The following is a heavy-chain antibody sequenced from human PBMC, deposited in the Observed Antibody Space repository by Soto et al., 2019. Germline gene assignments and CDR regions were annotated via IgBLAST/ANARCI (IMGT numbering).Heavy chain of an antibody. CDR3: ARVCRHDSSGYYLPFSGMDV. CDR1: GYTFTSYG. D-gene: IGHD3-22*01. Sequence: QVQLVQSGAEVKKPGASVKVSCKASGYTFTSYGISWVRQAPGQGLEWMGWISAYNGNTNYAQKLQGRVTMTTDTYTSTGYMELRSLRSDDTAVYYCARVCRHDSSGYYLPFSGMDVWGQGTTVTVSS. J-gene: IGHJ6*02. V-gene: IGHV1-18*01. CDR2: ISAYNGNT.